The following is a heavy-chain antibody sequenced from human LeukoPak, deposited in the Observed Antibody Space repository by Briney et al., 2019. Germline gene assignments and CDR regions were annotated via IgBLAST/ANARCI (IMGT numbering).Heavy chain of an antibody. CDR3: ARRGRIAAAGYLDY. Sequence: SETLSLTCAVYGGSFSGNYWSWIRQPPGKGLEWIGDINHSGSTNYNPSLKSRVTISVDTSKNQFSLKLSSVTAADTAVYYCARRGRIAAAGYLDYWGQGTLVTVSS. D-gene: IGHD6-13*01. CDR1: GGSFSGNY. CDR2: INHSGST. V-gene: IGHV4-34*01. J-gene: IGHJ4*02.